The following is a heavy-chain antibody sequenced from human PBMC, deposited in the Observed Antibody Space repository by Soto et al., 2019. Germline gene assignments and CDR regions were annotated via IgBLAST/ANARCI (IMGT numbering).Heavy chain of an antibody. V-gene: IGHV4-34*01. CDR2: INHSGST. Sequence: QVQLQQWGAGLLKPSETLSLTCAGYGGSFSGYYWRWIRQPPGKGLEWIGEINHSGSTNYNPSLKSRVTISVDSSTTQISLQPRSVTAAKTAVYYCARDYSTVTRHWYRDLGGHGTLVAVSS. J-gene: IGHJ2*01. CDR1: GGSFSGYY. CDR3: ARDYSTVTRHWYRDL. D-gene: IGHD4-17*01.